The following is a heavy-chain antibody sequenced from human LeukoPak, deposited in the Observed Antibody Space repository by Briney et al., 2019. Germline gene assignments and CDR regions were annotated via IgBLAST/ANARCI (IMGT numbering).Heavy chain of an antibody. Sequence: SLKVSCKASGYTFTSYDINWVRQAPGQGLEWMGGIIPIFGTANYAQKFQGRVTITADESTSTAYMELSSLRSEDTAVYYCASSPQSRYSGSQDWFDPWGQGTLVTVSS. J-gene: IGHJ5*02. CDR3: ASSPQSRYSGSQDWFDP. CDR2: IIPIFGTA. CDR1: GYTFTSYD. V-gene: IGHV1-69*13. D-gene: IGHD1-26*01.